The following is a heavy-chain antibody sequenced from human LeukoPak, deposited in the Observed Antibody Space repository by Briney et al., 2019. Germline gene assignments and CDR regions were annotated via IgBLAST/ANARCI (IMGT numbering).Heavy chain of an antibody. J-gene: IGHJ6*03. Sequence: SETLSLTCTVSGVSITSYHWSWIRQPAGRELEWIGRIHASGSSNYNPSLKSRVTMSVDTSKNRFSLKLTSVTAADTAVYYCARGNYGYYYYMDVWGKGTTVTVSS. CDR3: ARGNYGYYYYMDV. CDR1: GVSITSYH. CDR2: IHASGSS. D-gene: IGHD1-7*01. V-gene: IGHV4-4*07.